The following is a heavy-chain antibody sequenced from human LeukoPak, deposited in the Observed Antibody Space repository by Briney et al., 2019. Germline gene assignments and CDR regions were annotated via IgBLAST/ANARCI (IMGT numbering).Heavy chain of an antibody. CDR2: IIPIFGTA. Sequence: SVKVSCKASGGTFSSYAISWVRQAPGQGLEWMGGIIPIFGTANYAQKFQGRVTITADESTSTAYMELSSLRSEDTAVYYCARGRGLLLFLVFWSLYWFARWGQGTLVTVSS. CDR1: GGTFSSYA. V-gene: IGHV1-69*01. J-gene: IGHJ5*02. D-gene: IGHD3-10*01. CDR3: ARGRGLLLFLVFWSLYWFAR.